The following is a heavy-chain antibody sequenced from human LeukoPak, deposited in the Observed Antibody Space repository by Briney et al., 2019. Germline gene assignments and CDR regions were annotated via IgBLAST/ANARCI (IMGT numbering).Heavy chain of an antibody. V-gene: IGHV1-18*04. CDR1: GYTFTGYY. D-gene: IGHD6-13*01. CDR3: ARTVGIAAAGNFNWFDP. Sequence: ASVKVSCKASGYTFTGYYMHWVRQAPGQGLEWMGWISAYNGNTNYAQKLQGRVTMTTDTSTSTAYMELRSLRSDDTAVYYCARTVGIAAAGNFNWFDPWGQGTLVTVSS. J-gene: IGHJ5*02. CDR2: ISAYNGNT.